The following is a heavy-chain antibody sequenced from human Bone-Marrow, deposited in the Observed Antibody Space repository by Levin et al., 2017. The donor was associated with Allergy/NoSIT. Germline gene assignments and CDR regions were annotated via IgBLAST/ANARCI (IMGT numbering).Heavy chain of an antibody. CDR2: ISSGSTYT. CDR1: GFTFSDYY. CDR3: ARDVRDHAPSADYWWSDP. V-gene: IGHV3-11*05. Sequence: GESLKISCAASGFTFSDYYMSWIRQAPGKGLEWLSYISSGSTYTNYADSVKGRFTISRDNAKNSLYLQMNSLTVEATAVYYCARDVRDHAPSADYWWSDPWGQGTPVTVSS. J-gene: IGHJ5*02. D-gene: IGHD4-11*01.